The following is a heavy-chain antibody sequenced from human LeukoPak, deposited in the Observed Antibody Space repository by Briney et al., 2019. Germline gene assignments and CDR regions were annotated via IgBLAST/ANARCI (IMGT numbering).Heavy chain of an antibody. CDR3: ARAVWFGEFTPYPQGGDV. CDR2: ISSSSSYI. CDR1: GFTFSSYA. V-gene: IGHV3-21*01. J-gene: IGHJ6*02. Sequence: GGSLRLSCAASGFTFSSYAMHWVRQAPGKGLEWVSSISSSSSYIYYADSVKGRFTISRDNAKNSLYLQMNSLRAEDTAVYYCARAVWFGEFTPYPQGGDVWGQGTTVTVSS. D-gene: IGHD3-10*01.